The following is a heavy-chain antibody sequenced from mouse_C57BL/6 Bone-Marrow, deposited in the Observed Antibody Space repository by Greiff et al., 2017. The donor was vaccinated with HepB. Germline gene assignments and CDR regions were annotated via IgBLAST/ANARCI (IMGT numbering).Heavy chain of an antibody. V-gene: IGHV1-20*01. D-gene: IGHD1-1*01. Sequence: EVQLQESGPELVKPGDSVKISCKASGYSFTGYFMNWVMQSHGKSLEWIGRINPYNGDTFYNQKFKGKATLTVDKSSSTAHMELRSLTSEDSAVYYCARSTVDYYFDYWGQGTTLTVSS. CDR1: GYSFTGYF. CDR3: ARSTVDYYFDY. J-gene: IGHJ2*01. CDR2: INPYNGDT.